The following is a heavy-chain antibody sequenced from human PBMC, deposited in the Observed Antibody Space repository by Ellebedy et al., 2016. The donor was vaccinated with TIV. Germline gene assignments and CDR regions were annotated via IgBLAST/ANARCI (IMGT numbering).Heavy chain of an antibody. D-gene: IGHD6-6*01. CDR2: IKSDGSRT. J-gene: IGHJ4*02. V-gene: IGHV3-74*01. CDR1: GFTFRSYW. CDR3: TRDHDSSSPY. Sequence: PGGSLRLSCAASGFTFRSYWMHWVRQAPGKGLVWVSRIKSDGSRTEYADSVRGRFTTSRDNAKNTLYLQMNSLRAEDTAVYYCTRDHDSSSPYWGQGTLVTVSS.